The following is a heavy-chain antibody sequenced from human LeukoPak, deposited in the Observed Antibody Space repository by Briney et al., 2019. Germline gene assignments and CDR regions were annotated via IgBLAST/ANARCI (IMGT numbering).Heavy chain of an antibody. Sequence: GSLRLSCAASGFTFSSYEMNWVRQAPGKGLEWVSYISSSGSTIYYADSVKGRFTISRDNAKNSLYLQMNSLRAEDTAVYYCARGFGRVMVRGVIISGGPDYWGQGTLVTVSS. CDR1: GFTFSSYE. D-gene: IGHD3-10*01. CDR2: ISSSGSTI. V-gene: IGHV3-48*03. J-gene: IGHJ4*02. CDR3: ARGFGRVMVRGVIISGGPDY.